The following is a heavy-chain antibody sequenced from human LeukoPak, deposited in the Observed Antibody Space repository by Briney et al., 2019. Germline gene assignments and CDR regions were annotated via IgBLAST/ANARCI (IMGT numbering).Heavy chain of an antibody. Sequence: SETLSLTCAVSGYSISSGYYWGWIRQPPGKGLEWIGSIYHSGSTYYNPSLKSRVTISVGTSKNQFSLKLSSVTAADTAVYYCARLESELSVGYNWFDPWGQGTLVTVSS. V-gene: IGHV4-38-2*01. D-gene: IGHD1-14*01. CDR3: ARLESELSVGYNWFDP. CDR1: GYSISSGYY. J-gene: IGHJ5*02. CDR2: IYHSGST.